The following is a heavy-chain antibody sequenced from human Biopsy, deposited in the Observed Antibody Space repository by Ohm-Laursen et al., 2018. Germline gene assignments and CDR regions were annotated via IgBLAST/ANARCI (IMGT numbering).Heavy chain of an antibody. CDR3: ARGSNEYGGLYFPH. CDR2: ISYTGYT. V-gene: IGHV4-59*11. D-gene: IGHD4-23*01. CDR1: GGSFTGHY. Sequence: SETLSLTCTVSGGSFTGHYWSWIRQPPGKGLEWIGHISYTGYTSYNASLKSRVTISLDTSRKHLSLRLTSLAAADTAVYYCARGSNEYGGLYFPHWGQGTLVTVSS. J-gene: IGHJ1*01.